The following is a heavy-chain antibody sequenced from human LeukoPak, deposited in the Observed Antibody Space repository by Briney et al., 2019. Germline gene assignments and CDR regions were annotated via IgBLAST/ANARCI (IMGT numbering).Heavy chain of an antibody. V-gene: IGHV1-18*01. Sequence: GASVKVSCKASGYTFTSYGISWVRQAPGQGLEWMGWISAYNGNTNYAQKLQGRVTMTTDTSTSTAYMELRSLRSDDTAVYYCARVFDLAVAGPGGDYWGQGTLVTVSS. CDR1: GYTFTSYG. D-gene: IGHD6-19*01. J-gene: IGHJ4*02. CDR3: ARVFDLAVAGPGGDY. CDR2: ISAYNGNT.